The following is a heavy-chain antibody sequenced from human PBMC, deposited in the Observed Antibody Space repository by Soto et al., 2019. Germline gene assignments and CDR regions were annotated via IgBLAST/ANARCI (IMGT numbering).Heavy chain of an antibody. J-gene: IGHJ4*02. V-gene: IGHV3-33*01. CDR2: IWYDGSNK. CDR3: ARDSSRYCGGDCYPFDY. Sequence: QVQLVESGGGVVQPGRSLRLSCAASGFTFSSYGMHWVRQAPGKGLEWVAVIWYDGSNKYYADSVKGRFTISRDNAKNTLYLQMNSLRAEDTAVYYCARDSSRYCGGDCYPFDYWGQVTLVTVSS. D-gene: IGHD2-21*02. CDR1: GFTFSSYG.